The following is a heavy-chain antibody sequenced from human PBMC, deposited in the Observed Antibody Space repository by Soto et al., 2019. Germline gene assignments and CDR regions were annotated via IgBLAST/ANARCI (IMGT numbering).Heavy chain of an antibody. D-gene: IGHD2-2*01. V-gene: IGHV4-34*01. J-gene: IGHJ2*01. Sequence: QVQLQQWGAGLLKPSETLSLTCAVYGGSFSGYYWSWIRQPPGKGLEGIGEINHSGSTNYNPSLKSRVTISVDTSKNQFSLKLSSVTAADTAVYYCARTGYCSSTSCYVVRYFDLWGRGTLVTVSS. CDR1: GGSFSGYY. CDR3: ARTGYCSSTSCYVVRYFDL. CDR2: INHSGST.